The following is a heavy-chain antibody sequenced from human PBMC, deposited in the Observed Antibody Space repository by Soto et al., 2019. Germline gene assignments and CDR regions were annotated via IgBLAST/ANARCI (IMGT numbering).Heavy chain of an antibody. V-gene: IGHV3-33*01. J-gene: IGHJ4*02. D-gene: IGHD6-19*01. Sequence: GGSLRLSCAASGFTFSSYGMHWVRQAPGKGLEWVAVIWYDGSNKYYADSVKGRFTISRDNSKNTLYLQMNSLRAEDTAVYYCAREAKWSSGWAGLLYWGQGTLVTVSS. CDR3: AREAKWSSGWAGLLY. CDR2: IWYDGSNK. CDR1: GFTFSSYG.